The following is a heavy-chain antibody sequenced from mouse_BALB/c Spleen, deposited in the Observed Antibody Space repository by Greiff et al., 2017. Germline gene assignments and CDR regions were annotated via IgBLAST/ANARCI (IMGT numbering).Heavy chain of an antibody. CDR2: IDPYNGGT. Sequence: VQLKESGPELVKPGASVKVSCKASGYAFTSYNMYWVKQSHGKSLEWIGYIDPYNGGTSYNQKFKGKATLTVDKSSSTAYMHLNSLTSEDSAVYYCARGRGGLYWYFDVWGAGTTVTVSS. V-gene: IGHV1S135*01. CDR3: ARGRGGLYWYFDV. J-gene: IGHJ1*01. CDR1: GYAFTSYN.